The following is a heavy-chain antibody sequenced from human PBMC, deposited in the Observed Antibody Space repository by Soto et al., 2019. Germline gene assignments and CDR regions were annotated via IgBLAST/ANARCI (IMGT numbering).Heavy chain of an antibody. CDR1: GGSISSSSYY. CDR3: ADLGAIFGVVSPMDV. V-gene: IGHV4-39*01. D-gene: IGHD3-3*01. J-gene: IGHJ6*03. Sequence: SETLSLTCTVSGGSISSSSYYWGWIRQPPGKGLEWIGSIYYSGSTYYNPSLKSRVTISVDTSKNQFSLKLSSVTAADTAVYYRADLGAIFGVVSPMDVWGKGTTVTVSS. CDR2: IYYSGST.